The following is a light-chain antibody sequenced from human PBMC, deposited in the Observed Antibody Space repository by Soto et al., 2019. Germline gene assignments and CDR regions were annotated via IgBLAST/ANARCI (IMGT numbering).Light chain of an antibody. Sequence: VLTQSPCTLPLSPGERATLSCGASQSVSSKLAWYQQKPGQAPRLLIYDASNRATGIPARFSGSGSGTDVTLTISSLEPEDFEVYYCQQRSNWPITFGQGTRLEIK. CDR1: QSVSSK. CDR2: DAS. V-gene: IGKV3-11*01. J-gene: IGKJ5*01. CDR3: QQRSNWPIT.